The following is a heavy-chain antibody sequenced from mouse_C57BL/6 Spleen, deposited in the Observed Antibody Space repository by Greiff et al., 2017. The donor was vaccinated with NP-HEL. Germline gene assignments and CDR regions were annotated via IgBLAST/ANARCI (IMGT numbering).Heavy chain of an antibody. J-gene: IGHJ4*01. CDR3: AETPFSYYYAMDY. Sequence: EVMLVESGGGLVKPGGSLKLSCAASGFTFSSYTMSWVRQTPEKRLEWVATISGGGGNTYYPDSVKGRFTISRDNAKNTLYLQMSRLRSEDTALYYCAETPFSYYYAMDYWGQGTSVTVSS. V-gene: IGHV5-9*01. CDR2: ISGGGGNT. D-gene: IGHD3-2*01. CDR1: GFTFSSYT.